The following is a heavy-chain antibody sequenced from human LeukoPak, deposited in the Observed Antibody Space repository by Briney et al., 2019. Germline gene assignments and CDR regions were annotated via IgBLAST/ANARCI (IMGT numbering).Heavy chain of an antibody. CDR2: ISSSGSTI. D-gene: IGHD3-10*01. CDR3: ARVRYYGSGSYYRPYYYYMDV. Sequence: AGSLRLSCAASGFTFSDYYMSWIRQAPGKGLEWVSYISSSGSTIYYADSVKGRFTISRDNAKNSLYLQMNSLRAEDTAVYYCARVRYYGSGSYYRPYYYYMDVWGKGTTVTVSS. J-gene: IGHJ6*03. CDR1: GFTFSDYY. V-gene: IGHV3-11*04.